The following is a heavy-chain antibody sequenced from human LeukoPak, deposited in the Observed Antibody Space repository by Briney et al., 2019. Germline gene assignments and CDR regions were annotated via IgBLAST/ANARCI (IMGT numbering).Heavy chain of an antibody. Sequence: ASVKVSCKASGYTFTSYGISWVRQAPGQGLEWMGWISAYNGNTNYAQKLQGRVTMTTDTSTSTAYMELRSLRSDDTAVYYCARFGDPNYYDSSGYYYVFYYYYYGMDVWGQGTTVTVSS. CDR1: GYTFTSYG. V-gene: IGHV1-18*01. D-gene: IGHD3-22*01. J-gene: IGHJ6*02. CDR3: ARFGDPNYYDSSGYYYVFYYYYYGMDV. CDR2: ISAYNGNT.